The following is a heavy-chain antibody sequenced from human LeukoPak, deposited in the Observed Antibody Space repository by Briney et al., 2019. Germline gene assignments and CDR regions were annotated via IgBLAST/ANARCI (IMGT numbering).Heavy chain of an antibody. CDR2: IIPIFGTA. Sequence: SVKVSCKASGGTFSSYAISWVRQAPGQGLEWMGGIIPIFGTADYAQKFQGRVTITADESTSTAYMELSSLRTEDTAVYYCASIPGDYGDYAFYGMDVWGQGTTVTVSS. CDR1: GGTFSSYA. CDR3: ASIPGDYGDYAFYGMDV. D-gene: IGHD4-17*01. J-gene: IGHJ6*02. V-gene: IGHV1-69*01.